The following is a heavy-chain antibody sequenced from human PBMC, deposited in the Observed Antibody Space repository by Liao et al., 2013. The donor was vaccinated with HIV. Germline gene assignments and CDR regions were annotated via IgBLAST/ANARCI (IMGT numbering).Heavy chain of an antibody. D-gene: IGHD3-3*02. CDR3: ATNPFSGGYFDY. V-gene: IGHV4-34*01. CDR2: INHSGTT. J-gene: IGHJ4*02. Sequence: QVQLQQWGAGLLKPSETLSLTCAVYGGSFSGYYWSWIRQPPGKGLEWIGEINHSGTTNYNPSLKSRVTISLDTSKNQFSLKLSSVTAADTAVYFCATNPFSGGYFDYWGQGTLVTVSS. CDR1: GGSFSGYY.